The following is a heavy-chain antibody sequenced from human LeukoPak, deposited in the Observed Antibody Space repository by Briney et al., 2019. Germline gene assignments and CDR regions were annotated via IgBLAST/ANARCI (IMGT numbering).Heavy chain of an antibody. D-gene: IGHD1-1*01. J-gene: IGHJ6*03. CDR3: ARGRVSSSTWYSTYYYYFYMDV. CDR1: SGSISSSNYY. V-gene: IGHV4-61*02. CDR2: ISTIGIT. Sequence: SETLSLTCTVSSGSISSSNYYWSWIRQPAGGGLEWIGRISTIGITNYNPSLISRVTISIDTSKNQFSLRLRSVTAADTAVYFCARGRVSSSTWYSTYYYYFYMDVWGKGTTVTVSS.